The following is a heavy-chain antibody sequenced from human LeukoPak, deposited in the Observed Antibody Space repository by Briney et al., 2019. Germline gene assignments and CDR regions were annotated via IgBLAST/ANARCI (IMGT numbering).Heavy chain of an antibody. CDR2: IIPIFGTA. CDR3: ARAGNYYGSGSYYSA. Sequence: SVKVSCKASGGTFISYAISWVRQAPGQGLEWMGGIIPIFGTANYAQKFQDRVTITADESTSTAYVELSSLRSEDTAVYYCARAGNYYGSGSYYSAWGQGTLVTVSS. J-gene: IGHJ5*02. CDR1: GGTFISYA. V-gene: IGHV1-69*13. D-gene: IGHD3-10*01.